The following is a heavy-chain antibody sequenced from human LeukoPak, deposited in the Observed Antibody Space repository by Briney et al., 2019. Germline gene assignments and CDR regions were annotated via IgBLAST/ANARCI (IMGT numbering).Heavy chain of an antibody. CDR2: IYHSGST. Sequence: PSETLSLTCTVSGGSISSYYWSWIRQPPGKGLEWIGYIYHSGSTYYNPSLKSRVTISVDRSKNQFSLKLSSVTAADTAVYYCARSEVATPSTGTAEPNWFDPWGQGTLVTVSS. D-gene: IGHD1-1*01. V-gene: IGHV4-59*12. CDR1: GGSISSYY. CDR3: ARSEVATPSTGTAEPNWFDP. J-gene: IGHJ5*02.